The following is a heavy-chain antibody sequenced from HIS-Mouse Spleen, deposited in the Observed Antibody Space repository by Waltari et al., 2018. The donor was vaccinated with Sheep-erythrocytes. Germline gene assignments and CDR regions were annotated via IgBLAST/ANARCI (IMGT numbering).Heavy chain of an antibody. CDR3: ARVASGATFDY. V-gene: IGHV3-21*01. D-gene: IGHD1-26*01. Sequence: EVQLVESGGGLVKPGGSLRLSCAASGFTFSSYSMNWVRQAPGKGLGWVSSISSSSSYIYYADSVKGRFTISRDNAKNSLYLQMNSLRAEGTAVYYCARVASGATFDYWGQGTLVTVSS. CDR1: GFTFSSYS. CDR2: ISSSSSYI. J-gene: IGHJ4*02.